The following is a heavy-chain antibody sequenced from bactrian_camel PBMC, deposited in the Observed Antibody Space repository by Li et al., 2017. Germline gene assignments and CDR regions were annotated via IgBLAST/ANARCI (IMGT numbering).Heavy chain of an antibody. CDR2: ACYGGPP. CDR3: AKDQRVRGWLVSSGVEYDY. CDR1: GYPGRMYC. V-gene: IGHV3S55*01. D-gene: IGHD5*01. Sequence: HVQLVESGGGLVQPGGSLRLSCAASGYPGRMYCMGWFRQAPGKEREGVAAACYGGPPEYADSVKGRFAISKDNAKNVSYLQLNMVETEDTAMYFCAKDQRVRGWLVSSGVEYDYWGQGTQVTVS. J-gene: IGHJ4*01.